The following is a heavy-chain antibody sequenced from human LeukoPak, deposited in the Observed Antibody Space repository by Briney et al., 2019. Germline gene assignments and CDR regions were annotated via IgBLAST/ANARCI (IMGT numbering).Heavy chain of an antibody. J-gene: IGHJ4*02. CDR1: GFTFSSYS. Sequence: PGGSLRLPCAASGFTFSSYSMNWVRQAPGKGLEWVSSISSSSSYIYYADSVKGRFTISRDNAKNSLYLQMNSLRAEDTAVYYCARAVASSKAAARALSYWGQGTLVTVSS. V-gene: IGHV3-21*01. D-gene: IGHD6-13*01. CDR2: ISSSSSYI. CDR3: ARAVASSKAAARALSY.